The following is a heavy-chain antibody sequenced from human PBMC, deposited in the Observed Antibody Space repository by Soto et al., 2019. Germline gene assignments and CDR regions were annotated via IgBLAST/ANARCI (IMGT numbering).Heavy chain of an antibody. CDR1: GLTFSNYW. V-gene: IGHV3-74*01. Sequence: EVQLVESGGGLVQPGGSLRLSCAVSGLTFSNYWMNWVRQAQGQGLVWVSRINSDGSSTDYADSVQGRFTISRDNARNTLYWEMHSLRAEDTALYYCGRGGRIVAAASVDWGQGTLVTVSS. CDR3: GRGGRIVAAASVD. J-gene: IGHJ4*02. D-gene: IGHD6-25*01. CDR2: INSDGSST.